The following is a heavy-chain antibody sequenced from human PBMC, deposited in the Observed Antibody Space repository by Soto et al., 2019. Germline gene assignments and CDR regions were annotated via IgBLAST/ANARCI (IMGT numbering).Heavy chain of an antibody. CDR3: ARLEWLSLAAWFDY. CDR1: GYSFTNYW. CDR2: IYPDDSDT. J-gene: IGHJ5*01. Sequence: PGESLKISCKGSGYSFTNYWIGWVRQMPGKGLEWMGMIYPDDSDTKYSPSFQGQVTFSADKSINTAYLQWSSLKASDTAIYYCARLEWLSLAAWFDYWGQGTLVTVSS. D-gene: IGHD3-3*01. V-gene: IGHV5-51*01.